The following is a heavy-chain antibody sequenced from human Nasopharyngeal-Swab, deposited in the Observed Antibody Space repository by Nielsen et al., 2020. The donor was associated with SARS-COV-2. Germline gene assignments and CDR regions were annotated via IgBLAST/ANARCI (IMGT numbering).Heavy chain of an antibody. CDR3: ASHFGYEGYFDY. CDR2: VYYSGVT. Sequence: SETLSLTCAVYGGSFSGYYWTWIRQPPGKGLEWIGHVYYSGVTKYNPSLTSRAIISIDTSKSQLSLKLNSMTAADTAVYYCASHFGYEGYFDYWGQGTLVTVSS. CDR1: GGSFSGYY. V-gene: IGHV4-34*11. J-gene: IGHJ4*02. D-gene: IGHD5-12*01.